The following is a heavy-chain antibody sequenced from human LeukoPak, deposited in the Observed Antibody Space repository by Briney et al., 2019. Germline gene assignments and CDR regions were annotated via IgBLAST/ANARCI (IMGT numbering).Heavy chain of an antibody. CDR2: INHSGST. CDR1: GGSISSSSYY. V-gene: IGHV4-39*01. J-gene: IGHJ4*02. CDR3: AIGSGSYR. D-gene: IGHD3-10*01. Sequence: PSETLSLTCTVSGGSISSSSYYWGWIRQPPGKGLEWIGEINHSGSTNYNPSLKSRVTISVDTYKNQFSLKLSSVTAADPAVYYCAIGSGSYRWGQGTLVTVS.